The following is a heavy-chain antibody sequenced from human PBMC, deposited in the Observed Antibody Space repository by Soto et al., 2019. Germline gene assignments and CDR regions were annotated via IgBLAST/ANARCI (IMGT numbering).Heavy chain of an antibody. Sequence: QVQLVQSGAEVKKPGSSVKVSCKASGDTSSAYVLTWVRQAPGQGLEWVGSIIPFFGTTNYAQKFQGRVTISRDNSKNTLYLQMNSLRVEDTAVYYCARDRESESYYLLTYDALNVWGQGTMVTVSS. CDR2: IIPFFGTT. V-gene: IGHV1-69*06. D-gene: IGHD1-26*01. J-gene: IGHJ3*01. CDR3: ARDRESESYYLLTYDALNV. CDR1: GDTSSAYV.